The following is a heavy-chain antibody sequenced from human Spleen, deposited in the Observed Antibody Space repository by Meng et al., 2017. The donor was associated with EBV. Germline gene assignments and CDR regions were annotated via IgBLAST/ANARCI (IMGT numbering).Heavy chain of an antibody. CDR2: IFHSGNT. Sequence: QVQPEEPGPELVKPSGTPSLTCAVSGDSISTSNWWSWVRQPPGKGLEWIGEIFHSGNTNYNPSLKSRVTISVDTSKNQFSLNLTSVTAADTAVYYCARDVYSGRYYAYGHWGQGTLVTVSS. J-gene: IGHJ4*02. D-gene: IGHD1-26*01. CDR1: GDSISTSNW. V-gene: IGHV4-4*02. CDR3: ARDVYSGRYYAYGH.